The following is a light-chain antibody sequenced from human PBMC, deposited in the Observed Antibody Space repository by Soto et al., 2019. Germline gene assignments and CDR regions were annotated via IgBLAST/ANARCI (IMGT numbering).Light chain of an antibody. CDR2: EVT. Sequence: QSVLTQPASVSGSPGQSITISCTGGSSDIGGYNYVSWFQQHPGKAPKLMIYEVTNRPSGVSNRFSGSKSGSTASLTISGLQAEDEADYYCVSFTTSKSYVFGTGTKVTVL. CDR3: VSFTTSKSYV. V-gene: IGLV2-14*01. J-gene: IGLJ1*01. CDR1: SSDIGGYNY.